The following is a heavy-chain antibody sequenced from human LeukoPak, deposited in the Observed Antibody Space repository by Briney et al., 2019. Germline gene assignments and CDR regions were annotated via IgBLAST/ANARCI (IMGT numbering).Heavy chain of an antibody. Sequence: ASVKVSCKASGYTFTSYGISRVRQAPGQGLEWMGWISAYNGNTNYAQKLQGRVTMTTDTSTSTAYMELRSLRSDDTAVYYCARVRDCSSTSCYVGTDYWGQGTLVTVSS. D-gene: IGHD2-2*01. CDR2: ISAYNGNT. V-gene: IGHV1-18*01. CDR3: ARVRDCSSTSCYVGTDY. J-gene: IGHJ4*02. CDR1: GYTFTSYG.